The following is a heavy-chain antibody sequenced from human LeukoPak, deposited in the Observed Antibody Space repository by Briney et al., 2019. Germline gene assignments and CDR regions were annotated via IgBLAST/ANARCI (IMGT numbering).Heavy chain of an antibody. CDR1: GGSISSYY. V-gene: IGHV4-4*07. CDR3: ARDTHYCSGGSCYSE. D-gene: IGHD2-15*01. CDR2: IYTSGST. J-gene: IGHJ4*02. Sequence: SETLSLTCTVSGGSISSYYWRWLRQPAGKGLEWIGRIYTSGSTNYNPSLKSRVTMSVDTSKNQFSLKLSSVTAADTAVYYCARDTHYCSGGSCYSEWGQGTLVTVSS.